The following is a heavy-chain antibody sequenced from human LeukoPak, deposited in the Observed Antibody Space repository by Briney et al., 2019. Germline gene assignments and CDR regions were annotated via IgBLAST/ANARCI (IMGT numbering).Heavy chain of an antibody. CDR3: ARVDSSGWFYFDN. CDR2: IYSGGST. Sequence: GGSLRLSCAASGFTVCRNYMSWVRQAPGKGLEWVSVIYSGGSTYFADSVKGRFTISRDNSKNTLYLQMNSLRAEDTAVYYCARVDSSGWFYFDNWGQGTLVTVSS. V-gene: IGHV3-53*01. D-gene: IGHD6-19*01. CDR1: GFTVCRNY. J-gene: IGHJ4*02.